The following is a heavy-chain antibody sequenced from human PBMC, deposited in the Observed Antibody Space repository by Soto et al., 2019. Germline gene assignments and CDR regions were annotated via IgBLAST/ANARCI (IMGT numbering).Heavy chain of an antibody. CDR1: GGTFSSYT. CDR2: IIPILGIA. CDR3: AKDQLPTWFYP. J-gene: IGHJ5*02. V-gene: IGHV1-69*08. Sequence: QVQLVQSGAEVKKPGSSVKVSCKASGGTFSSYTISWVRQAPGQGLEWMGRIIPILGIANYAQKFQGRVTSTADKSTSTAYMELSSLRSEDTAVYYCAKDQLPTWFYPWGQGTLVTVSS. D-gene: IGHD1-7*01.